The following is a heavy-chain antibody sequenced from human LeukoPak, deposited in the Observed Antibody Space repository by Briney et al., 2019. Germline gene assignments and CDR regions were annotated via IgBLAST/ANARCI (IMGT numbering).Heavy chain of an antibody. CDR2: ITSSSNTI. CDR1: GFTFSSYS. J-gene: IGHJ4*02. D-gene: IGHD1-26*01. V-gene: IGHV3-48*01. Sequence: GGSLRLSCAASGFTFSSYSMCWVRQAPGKGLEWLSYITSSSNTIYYADSVKGRFTISRDNAQNSLYLQMNSLRAEDTAVYYCAKDLGPGATMDYFDYWGQGTLVTVSS. CDR3: AKDLGPGATMDYFDY.